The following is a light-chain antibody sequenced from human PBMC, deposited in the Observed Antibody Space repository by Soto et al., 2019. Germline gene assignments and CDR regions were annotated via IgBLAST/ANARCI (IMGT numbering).Light chain of an antibody. J-gene: IGKJ1*01. CDR2: DAS. Sequence: DIQMTQSPSTLSASIGDRVTITCLASQSINKWLAWHQQKPGKAPKLLIYDASSLQSGVPPRFSGSGSGTEFTLTIRSLQPDDIATYYCQQYSSYSAWTFGEGTKVDIK. CDR3: QQYSSYSAWT. CDR1: QSINKW. V-gene: IGKV1-5*01.